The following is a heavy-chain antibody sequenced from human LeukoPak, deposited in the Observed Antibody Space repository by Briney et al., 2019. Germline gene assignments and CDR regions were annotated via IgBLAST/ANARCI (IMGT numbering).Heavy chain of an antibody. V-gene: IGHV3-21*06. J-gene: IGHJ4*02. CDR1: GFTFSIYS. CDR3: ARETRLRWTDY. D-gene: IGHD5-24*01. Sequence: GGSQRLSCAASGFTFSIYSMNWVRQAPGQGLEWVSSISGNSRHIYYADSVKGRFTISRDNAKNLIYLEMKSLRGEDTAVYYCARETRLRWTDYWGQGTPVTVSS. CDR2: ISGNSRHI.